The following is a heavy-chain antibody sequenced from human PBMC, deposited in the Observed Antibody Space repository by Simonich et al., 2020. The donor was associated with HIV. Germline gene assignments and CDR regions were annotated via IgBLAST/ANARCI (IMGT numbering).Heavy chain of an antibody. J-gene: IGHJ3*02. CDR3: ARGYCSRTSCMGGDTFDI. CDR1: GGSFSGYY. D-gene: IGHD2-2*01. V-gene: IGHV4-34*02. Sequence: QVQLQQWGAGLLKPSETLSLTCAVFGGSFSGYYWSWIRQPPGKGLEWIGEINHFGSTNYTPSLKGRVTISVDTSKNQFSLKLSSVTAADTAVFYCARGYCSRTSCMGGDTFDIWGQGTVVTVS. CDR2: INHFGST.